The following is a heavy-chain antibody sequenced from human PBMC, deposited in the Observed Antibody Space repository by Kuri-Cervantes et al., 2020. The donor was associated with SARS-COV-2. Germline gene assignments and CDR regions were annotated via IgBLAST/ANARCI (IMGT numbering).Heavy chain of an antibody. CDR2: INPSGGST. Sequence: ASVKVSCKASGGTFSSYAISWVRQAPGQGLEWRGIINPSGGSTTYAQKFQGRITMTRDTSTSTVYMELSSLGSEDTALYYCVRDIDYWGQGTLVTVSS. V-gene: IGHV1-46*01. J-gene: IGHJ4*02. CDR3: VRDIDY. CDR1: GGTFSSYA.